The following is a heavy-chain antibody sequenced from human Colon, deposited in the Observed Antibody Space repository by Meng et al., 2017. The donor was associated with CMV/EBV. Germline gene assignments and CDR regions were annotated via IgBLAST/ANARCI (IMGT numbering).Heavy chain of an antibody. Sequence: VQLVERGGGLVQPGGSLRRSCAASGFTFSNYDMHWVRQGPGKALVWVSRIQNDGSSTTYAESVKGRFTISRDSSTNTVHLHLNSLRDDDSAVYYCARDLGGGDYFDYWGQGTLVTISS. D-gene: IGHD3-16*01. CDR1: GFTFSNYD. CDR2: IQNDGSST. V-gene: IGHV3-74*01. CDR3: ARDLGGGDYFDY. J-gene: IGHJ4*02.